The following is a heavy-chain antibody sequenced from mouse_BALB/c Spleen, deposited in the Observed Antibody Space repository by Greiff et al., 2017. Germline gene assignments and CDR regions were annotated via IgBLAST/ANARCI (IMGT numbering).Heavy chain of an antibody. CDR1: GFNIKDTY. CDR3: ARVYGSPFAY. J-gene: IGHJ3*01. V-gene: IGHV14-3*02. D-gene: IGHD1-1*01. Sequence: EVKLMESGAELVKPGASVKLSCTASGFNIKDTYMHWVKQRPEQGLEWIGRIDPANGNTKYDPKFQGKATITADTSSNTAYLQLSSLTSEDTAVYYCARVYGSPFAYWGQGTLVTVSA. CDR2: IDPANGNT.